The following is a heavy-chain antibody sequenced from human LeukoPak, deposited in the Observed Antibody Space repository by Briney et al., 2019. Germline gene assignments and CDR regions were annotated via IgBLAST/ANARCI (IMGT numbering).Heavy chain of an antibody. Sequence: GASVKVSCKASGYTFTRYGLNWVRQAPGQGLEWMGWINAGNGNTKYSQKFQGRVTITRDTSASTAYMELSSLRSEDTAVYYCARATYYDILTGPYYYYGMDVWGQGTTVTVSS. CDR1: GYTFTRYG. V-gene: IGHV1-3*01. CDR3: ARATYYDILTGPYYYYGMDV. D-gene: IGHD3-9*01. J-gene: IGHJ6*02. CDR2: INAGNGNT.